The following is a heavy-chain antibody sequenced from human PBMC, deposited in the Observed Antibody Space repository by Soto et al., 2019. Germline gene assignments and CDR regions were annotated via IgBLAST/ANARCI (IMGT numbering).Heavy chain of an antibody. D-gene: IGHD2-15*01. Sequence: ASVKVSCKASGYTLISYGIGWVRQAPGQGLEWMGWISAYNGNTNYAQKLQGRVTMTTDTSTSTAYMELRSLRSDDTAVYYCARGPYCSGGSCNLYYFDYWGQGTLVTVSS. CDR2: ISAYNGNT. CDR3: ARGPYCSGGSCNLYYFDY. V-gene: IGHV1-18*01. J-gene: IGHJ4*02. CDR1: GYTLISYG.